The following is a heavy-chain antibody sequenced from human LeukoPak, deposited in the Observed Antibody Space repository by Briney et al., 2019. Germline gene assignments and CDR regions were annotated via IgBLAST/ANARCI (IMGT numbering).Heavy chain of an antibody. CDR2: ISGSGDKT. CDR3: AKQYSSSSSDP. J-gene: IGHJ5*02. CDR1: GFTFSNSA. V-gene: IGHV3-23*01. D-gene: IGHD6-6*01. Sequence: GGSLRLSCAASGFTFSNSAMSWVRQAPGKGLEWVSGISGSGDKTYYADSVKGRFTISRDNSKNTLSLQMNSLRGDDTAVYYCAKQYSSSSSDPWGQGTLVTVSS.